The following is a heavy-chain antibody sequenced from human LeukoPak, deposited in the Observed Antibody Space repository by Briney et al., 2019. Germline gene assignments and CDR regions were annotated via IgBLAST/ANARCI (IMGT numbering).Heavy chain of an antibody. Sequence: SETLSLTCTVSGGSISSSSYYWGWIRQPPGKGLEWIGSIYYSGSTYYNPSLKSRVTISVDTSKNQFSLKLSSVTAADTAVYYCARAQVYYHDISGFGDYWGQGTLVTVSS. J-gene: IGHJ4*02. D-gene: IGHD3-22*01. CDR1: GGSISSSSYY. CDR2: IYYSGST. CDR3: ARAQVYYHDISGFGDY. V-gene: IGHV4-39*01.